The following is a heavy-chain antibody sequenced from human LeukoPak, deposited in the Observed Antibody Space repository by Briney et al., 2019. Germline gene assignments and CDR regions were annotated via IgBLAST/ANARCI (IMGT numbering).Heavy chain of an antibody. Sequence: SETLSLTCTVSGGSVSSGIYYWSWIRQPPGKGLEWIGYIYYSGSTNYNPSLKSRVTISVDTSKNQFSLKLSSVTAADTAVYYCARGGGYYDSSGYPDAFDIWGQGTMVTVSS. V-gene: IGHV4-61*01. J-gene: IGHJ3*02. D-gene: IGHD3-22*01. CDR3: ARGGGYYDSSGYPDAFDI. CDR1: GGSVSSGIYY. CDR2: IYYSGST.